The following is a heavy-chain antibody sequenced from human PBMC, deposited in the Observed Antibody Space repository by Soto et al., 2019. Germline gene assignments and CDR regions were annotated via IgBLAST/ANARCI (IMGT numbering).Heavy chain of an antibody. CDR3: ARDAGFGYGRHMDV. CDR1: GFTFSSYG. Sequence: QVQLVESGGGVVQPGRSLRLSCAASGFTFSSYGMHWVRQAPGKGREWVAVIWYDGSNKYYADSVKGRFTISRDNSKNTLYLQMNSLRAEDTAVYYCARDAGFGYGRHMDVWGKGTTVTVSS. V-gene: IGHV3-33*01. J-gene: IGHJ6*03. CDR2: IWYDGSNK. D-gene: IGHD5-12*01.